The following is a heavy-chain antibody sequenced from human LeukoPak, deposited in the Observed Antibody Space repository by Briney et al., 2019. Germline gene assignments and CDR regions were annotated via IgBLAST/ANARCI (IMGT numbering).Heavy chain of an antibody. D-gene: IGHD5-12*01. Sequence: PSETLSLTCTVSGGSISSYYWSWIRQPPGKGLEWIGYIYYSGNTNYNPSLKSRVTISLDTSKNQFSLNLNSVTAADTAVYYCARVGGGYGTAIDYWGQGTLVTVSS. V-gene: IGHV4-59*01. CDR1: GGSISSYY. J-gene: IGHJ4*02. CDR2: IYYSGNT. CDR3: ARVGGGYGTAIDY.